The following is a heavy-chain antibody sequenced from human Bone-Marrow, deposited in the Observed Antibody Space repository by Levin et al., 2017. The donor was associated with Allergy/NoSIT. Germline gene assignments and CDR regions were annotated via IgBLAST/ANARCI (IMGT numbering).Heavy chain of an antibody. CDR2: TSYDGSYQ. D-gene: IGHD3-22*01. Sequence: AGGSLRLSCEASGFIFSSYGMHWVRQAPGKGLEWVALTSYDGSYQFHVDSVKGRFTISRDNSKNTLYLQMNNLRAEDTAIYYCAKDFYDYDTAGYPRLPRVWGQGTLVTVSS. J-gene: IGHJ4*02. V-gene: IGHV3-30*18. CDR3: AKDFYDYDTAGYPRLPRV. CDR1: GFIFSSYG.